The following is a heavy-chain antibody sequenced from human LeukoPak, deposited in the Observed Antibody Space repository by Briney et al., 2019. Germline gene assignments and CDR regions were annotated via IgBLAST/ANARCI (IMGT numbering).Heavy chain of an antibody. CDR3: ARASDFGDWFNP. V-gene: IGHV3-48*03. CDR2: ISGSGSTI. J-gene: IGHJ5*02. CDR1: GFTFSSYA. Sequence: PGGSLRLSCAASGFTFSSYAMSWVRQAPGKGLEWVSYISGSGSTIYYADSVKGRFTISRDNAKNSLYLQMNSLRAEDTAVYYCARASDFGDWFNPWGQGTLVTVSS. D-gene: IGHD3-10*01.